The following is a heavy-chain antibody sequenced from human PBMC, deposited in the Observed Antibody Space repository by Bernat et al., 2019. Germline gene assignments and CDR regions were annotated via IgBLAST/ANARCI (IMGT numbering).Heavy chain of an antibody. Sequence: QVQLVESGGGVVQPGRSLRLSCAASGFGFSNYGMHWVRQAPGKGLEWVAVITSDGSHKYYADSVKGRFTISRDNSKNTLPLQMDSLRGEDTAVYYCAKEHSPPASDWGQGTLVTVSS. CDR2: ITSDGSHK. D-gene: IGHD2-15*01. CDR1: GFGFSNYG. CDR3: AKEHSPPASD. V-gene: IGHV3-30*18. J-gene: IGHJ4*02.